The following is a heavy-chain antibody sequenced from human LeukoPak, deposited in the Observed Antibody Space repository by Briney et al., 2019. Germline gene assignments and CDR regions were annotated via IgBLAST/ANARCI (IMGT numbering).Heavy chain of an antibody. V-gene: IGHV3-48*03. D-gene: IGHD4-17*01. CDR2: ISSSGTLM. J-gene: IGHJ4*02. Sequence: PGGSLRLSCAASGFTFSNYEMNWVRQAQGKGLEWVSYISSSGTLMFYSDSVKGRFTISRDNASVSLQMNSLRAEDTALYYCARSITDYGDYDSPFFDYWGQGTLVTVSS. CDR1: GFTFSNYE. CDR3: ARSITDYGDYDSPFFDY.